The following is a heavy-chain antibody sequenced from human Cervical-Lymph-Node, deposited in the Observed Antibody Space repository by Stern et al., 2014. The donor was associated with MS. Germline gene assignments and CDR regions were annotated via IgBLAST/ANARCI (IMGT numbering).Heavy chain of an antibody. J-gene: IGHJ4*02. Sequence: VQLAESGGGVVQPGRSLRLSCAASGFTFSSYGMHWVRQAPGKGLEWVAVIWYDGSNKYYADSVKGRFTISRDNSKNTLYLQMNSLRAEDTAVYYCARDRHDLGYCSGGSCYLPDYWGQGTLVTVSS. V-gene: IGHV3-33*01. CDR3: ARDRHDLGYCSGGSCYLPDY. D-gene: IGHD2-15*01. CDR2: IWYDGSNK. CDR1: GFTFSSYG.